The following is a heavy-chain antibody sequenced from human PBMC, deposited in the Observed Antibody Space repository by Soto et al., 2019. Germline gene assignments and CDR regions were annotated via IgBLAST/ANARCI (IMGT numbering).Heavy chain of an antibody. CDR1: GYTFTGYY. J-gene: IGHJ4*02. CDR2: INPNSGGT. Sequence: ASVKVSCKASGYTFTGYYMHWVRQAPGQGLEWMGWINPNSGGTNYAQKFQGWVTMTRDTSISTAYMELSRLRSDDTAVYYCARGPMVGTNKRPVVVITTEDYWGQGTLVTVSS. V-gene: IGHV1-2*04. CDR3: ARGPMVGTNKRPVVVITTEDY. D-gene: IGHD3-22*01.